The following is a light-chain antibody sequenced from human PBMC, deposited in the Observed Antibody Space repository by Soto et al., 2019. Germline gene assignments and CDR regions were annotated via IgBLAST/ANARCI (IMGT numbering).Light chain of an antibody. CDR1: QSVSSN. Sequence: EVVMTQSPATLSVSPGERATLSCRASQSVSSNLAWYQQKVGQAPRLLIYRASTRATGIPARLSGSGSGTEFTLTISSLQSEDFAVYYCQQHNNWPLTFGVGTKVEIK. CDR3: QQHNNWPLT. CDR2: RAS. V-gene: IGKV3-15*01. J-gene: IGKJ4*01.